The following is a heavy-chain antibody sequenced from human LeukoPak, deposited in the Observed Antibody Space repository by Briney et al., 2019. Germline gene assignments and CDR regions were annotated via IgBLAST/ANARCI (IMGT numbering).Heavy chain of an antibody. Sequence: GGSLRLSCAASGFTFSSYGMHWVRQAPGKGLEWVAVISYDGSNKYYADSVKVRFTISRDNSKNTLYLQMNSLRAEDTAVYYCAKPFYCGGDCYYFDYWGQGTLVTVSS. CDR3: AKPFYCGGDCYYFDY. J-gene: IGHJ4*02. D-gene: IGHD2-21*02. V-gene: IGHV3-30*18. CDR1: GFTFSSYG. CDR2: ISYDGSNK.